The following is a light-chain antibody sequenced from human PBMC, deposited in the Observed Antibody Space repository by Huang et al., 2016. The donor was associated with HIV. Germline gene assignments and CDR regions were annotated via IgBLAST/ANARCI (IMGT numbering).Light chain of an antibody. J-gene: IGKJ3*01. CDR1: QSLLHSNGYNY. V-gene: IGKV2-28*01. CDR2: LGS. Sequence: DIVMTQSPLSLPVTPGEPASISCRSSQSLLHSNGYNYLDWYLQKPGQSPQVLIFLGSNRAAGVPDSFSGSGSGTIFTLKISRVEAEDVGVYYCIQSLQTPFTFGPGTKVDIK. CDR3: IQSLQTPFT.